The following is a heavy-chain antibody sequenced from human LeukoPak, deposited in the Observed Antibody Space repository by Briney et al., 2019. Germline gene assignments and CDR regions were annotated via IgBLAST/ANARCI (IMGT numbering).Heavy chain of an antibody. CDR3: ARDPDGYKFFDY. CDR2: IYDSGTT. V-gene: IGHV4-59*01. Sequence: SGTLSLTCTVSGGSISSYFWHWIRQPPGKRLEWMGYIYDSGTTAYNPSLKRRVTMSVDTSKNQFSLNLSSVTAADTAVYYCARDPDGYKFFDYWGRGSPVVVSS. D-gene: IGHD5-24*01. J-gene: IGHJ4*02. CDR1: GGSISSYF.